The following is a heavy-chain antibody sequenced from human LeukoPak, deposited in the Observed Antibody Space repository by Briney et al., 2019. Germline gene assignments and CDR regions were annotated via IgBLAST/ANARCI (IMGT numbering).Heavy chain of an antibody. CDR3: AKDPGTRRDY. V-gene: IGHV4-4*09. CDR1: GGSISSFY. CDR2: IYTSGST. Sequence: SETLSLTCTVSGGSISSFYWSWIRQPPGKGLEWIGYIYTSGSTNYNPSLKSRVTISVDTSKNQFSLKLSSVTAADTAVYYCAKDPGTRRDYWGQGTLVTVSS. D-gene: IGHD2-2*01. J-gene: IGHJ4*02.